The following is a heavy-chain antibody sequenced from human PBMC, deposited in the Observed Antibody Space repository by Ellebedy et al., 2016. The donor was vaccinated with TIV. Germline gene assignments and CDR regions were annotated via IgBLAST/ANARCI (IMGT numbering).Heavy chain of an antibody. CDR1: GFTFSGYY. CDR3: ARLGVIAAAGASDY. CDR2: IRYSGDIM. V-gene: IGHV3-11*01. J-gene: IGHJ4*02. D-gene: IGHD6-13*01. Sequence: PGGSLRLSCAASGFTFSGYYMSWFRQAPGKGPEWVSYIRYSGDIMYYADSVKGRFTTSRDNAENSLYLQMNRLRAEETAVYYCARLGVIAAAGASDYWGQGTLVIVSS.